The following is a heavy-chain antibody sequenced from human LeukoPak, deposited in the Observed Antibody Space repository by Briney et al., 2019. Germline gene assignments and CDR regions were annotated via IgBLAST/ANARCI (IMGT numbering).Heavy chain of an antibody. Sequence: GESLKISCKVSGYSFTSYWIGWVRQMPGKGLEWMGVIYGADYTTIYSPPFHGQITISADKSISTAYLQWTSLKASDTAMYYCARRPAGTRTFDYWGQGALVTVSS. J-gene: IGHJ4*02. CDR1: GYSFTSYW. CDR2: IYGADYTT. D-gene: IGHD1-7*01. V-gene: IGHV5-51*01. CDR3: ARRPAGTRTFDY.